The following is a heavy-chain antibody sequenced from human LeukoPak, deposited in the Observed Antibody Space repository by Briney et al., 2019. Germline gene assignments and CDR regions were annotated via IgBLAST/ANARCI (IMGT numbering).Heavy chain of an antibody. V-gene: IGHV1-18*01. Sequence: ASVKVSCKTSGYTFTDYDITWVRQAPGQGLEWMGRVSTYNGNTYYSQRFQDRVTITKDTSTGTAYMDLRNLRTDDTAMYYCARRVYSYGFKPPYYYMDVWGKGTTVTVSS. CDR3: ARRVYSYGFKPPYYYMDV. CDR1: GYTFTDYD. CDR2: VSTYNGNT. D-gene: IGHD5-18*01. J-gene: IGHJ6*03.